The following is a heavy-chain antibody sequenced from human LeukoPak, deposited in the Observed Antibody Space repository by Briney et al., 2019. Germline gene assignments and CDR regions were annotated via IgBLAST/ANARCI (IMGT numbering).Heavy chain of an antibody. CDR2: ISWNSGSI. D-gene: IGHD3-16*02. Sequence: SLRLSCAASGFTFDDYAMHWVRQAPGKGLEWVSGISWNSGSIGYADSAKGRFTISRDNAKNSLYLQMNSLRAEDTALYYCAKGIGTFGGVIVPTIDYWGRGTLVTVSS. V-gene: IGHV3-9*01. CDR3: AKGIGTFGGVIVPTIDY. J-gene: IGHJ2*01. CDR1: GFTFDDYA.